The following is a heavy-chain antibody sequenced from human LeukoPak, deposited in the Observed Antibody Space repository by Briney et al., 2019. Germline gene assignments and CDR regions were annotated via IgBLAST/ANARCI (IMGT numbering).Heavy chain of an antibody. V-gene: IGHV4-61*02. CDR1: GGSISSGSYY. CDR3: ARDSSLYYFDY. J-gene: IGHJ4*02. CDR2: IYISGST. Sequence: PSQTLSLTCTVSGGSISSGSYYWSWIRQPAGKGLEWIGRIYISGSTNYNPSLKSRVTISVDTSKNQFSLKLSSVTAADTAVYYCARDSSLYYFDYWGQGTLVTVSS.